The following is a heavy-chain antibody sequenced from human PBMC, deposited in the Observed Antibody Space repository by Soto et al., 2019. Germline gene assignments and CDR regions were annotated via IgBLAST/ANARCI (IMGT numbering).Heavy chain of an antibody. D-gene: IGHD3-22*01. CDR2: IIPIFGTA. CDR1: GGTFSSYA. Sequence: SVKVSCKASGGTFSSYAISWVRQAPGQGLEWMGGIIPIFGTANYAQKFQGRVTITADESTSTAYMELSSLRSEDTAVYYCATSSGYYYYYYGMDVWGQGTTVTVYS. CDR3: ATSSGYYYYYYGMDV. V-gene: IGHV1-69*13. J-gene: IGHJ6*02.